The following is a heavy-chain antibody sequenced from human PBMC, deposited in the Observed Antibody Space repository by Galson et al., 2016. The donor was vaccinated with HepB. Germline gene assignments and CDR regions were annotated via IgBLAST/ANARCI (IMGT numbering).Heavy chain of an antibody. V-gene: IGHV3-30-3*01. CDR2: ISSDGITK. J-gene: IGHJ4*02. CDR3: VRSDYGDYVAYFDY. D-gene: IGHD4-17*01. CDR1: GFTFSTYA. Sequence: SLRLSCAASGFTFSTYAIHWVRQAPGKGLEWVAVISSDGITKYYTDSVKGRFTISRDNSKNTLYLQMNSLRIEDTAVYYCVRSDYGDYVAYFDYWGQGTLVTVSS.